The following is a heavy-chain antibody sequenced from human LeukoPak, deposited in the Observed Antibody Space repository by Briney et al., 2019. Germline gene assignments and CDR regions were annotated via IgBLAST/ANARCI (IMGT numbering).Heavy chain of an antibody. CDR1: GVSVISSY. CDR2: IHHSGDT. Sequence: PSETLSLNSTVSGVSVISSYWSWVRQPPGKGLEYIGFIHHSGDTKYNPSLKSRVTMSVDTSKSQFSLRLSSVTAADSAVYYCARHNGVSYLDYWAQGTLVTVSS. J-gene: IGHJ4*02. V-gene: IGHV4-59*02. D-gene: IGHD2-8*01. CDR3: ARHNGVSYLDY.